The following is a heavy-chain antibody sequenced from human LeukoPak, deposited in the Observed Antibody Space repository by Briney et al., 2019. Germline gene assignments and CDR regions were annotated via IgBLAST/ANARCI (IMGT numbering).Heavy chain of an antibody. J-gene: IGHJ2*01. D-gene: IGHD5-12*01. V-gene: IGHV4-30-2*01. CDR1: GGSISSGGYS. CDR2: IYHSGST. CDR3: ARAYPNSGYESYWYFDL. Sequence: PSETLSLTCAVSGGSISSGGYSWSWLRQPPGKGLEWIGYIYHSGSTYYNPSLKSRVTISVDRSKNQFSLKLSSVTAADTAVYYCARAYPNSGYESYWYFDLWGRGTLVTVSS.